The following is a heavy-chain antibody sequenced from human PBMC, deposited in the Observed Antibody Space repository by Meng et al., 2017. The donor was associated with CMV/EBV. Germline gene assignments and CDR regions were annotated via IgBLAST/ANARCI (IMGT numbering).Heavy chain of an antibody. CDR3: AAYCSSTSCYI. CDR1: GFTFSSYS. V-gene: IGHV3-21*01. CDR2: ISSSSSYI. J-gene: IGHJ4*02. Sequence: GGSLRLSCAASGFTFSSYSMNWVRQAPGKGLEWVSSISSSSSYIYYADSVKGRFTISRDNAKNSLYLQMNSLRAEDTAVYYCAAYCSSTSCYIWGQGTLVTVSS. D-gene: IGHD2-2*02.